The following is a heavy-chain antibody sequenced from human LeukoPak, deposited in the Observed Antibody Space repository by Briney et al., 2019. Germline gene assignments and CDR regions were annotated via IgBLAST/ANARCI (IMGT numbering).Heavy chain of an antibody. CDR1: GYTFTNYD. J-gene: IGHJ5*02. D-gene: IGHD7-27*01. Sequence: ASVKVSCKTSGYTFTNYDMNWVRQAPGQGLEWMGWMNPNSGKAGYLEKFRGRVTLTRNISINTAYMELTTLTSDDTAIYYCARANWGSDLWGQGTLVTVSS. V-gene: IGHV1-8*01. CDR2: MNPNSGKA. CDR3: ARANWGSDL.